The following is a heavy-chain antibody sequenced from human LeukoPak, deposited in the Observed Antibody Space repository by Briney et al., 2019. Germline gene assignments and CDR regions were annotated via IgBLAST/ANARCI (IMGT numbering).Heavy chain of an antibody. D-gene: IGHD3-10*01. CDR3: AKVFIWFGELSHFDY. Sequence: GGSLRLSCAASGFTFSSYGMHWVRQAPGKGLEWVAVISSDGSNKYYSDSVKGRFTISRDNSKNTLYLQMNSLRAEDTAVYYCAKVFIWFGELSHFDYWGQGTLVTVSS. CDR1: GFTFSSYG. CDR2: ISSDGSNK. V-gene: IGHV3-30*18. J-gene: IGHJ4*02.